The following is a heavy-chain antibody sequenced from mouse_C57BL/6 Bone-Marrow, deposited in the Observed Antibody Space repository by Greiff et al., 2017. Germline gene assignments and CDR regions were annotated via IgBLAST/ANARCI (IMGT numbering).Heavy chain of an antibody. V-gene: IGHV5-6*01. CDR2: ISSGGSYT. CDR1: GFTFSSYG. J-gene: IGHJ3*01. Sequence: EVQVVESGGDLVKPGGSLKLSCAASGFTFSSYGMSWVRQTPDKRLEWVATISSGGSYTYYPDSVKGRFTISRDNAKNTLYLQMSSLKSEDTARDDCASRDYDEFAYWGQGTLVTVSA. CDR3: ASRDYDEFAY. D-gene: IGHD2-4*01.